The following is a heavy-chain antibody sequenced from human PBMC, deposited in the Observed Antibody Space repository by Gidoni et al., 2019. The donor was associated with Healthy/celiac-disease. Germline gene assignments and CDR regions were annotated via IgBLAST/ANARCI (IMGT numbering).Heavy chain of an antibody. CDR2: ISYDGSNK. Sequence: QVQLVESGGGVVQPGRSLSLSCAASGFTFSSYGMHWVRQAPGKGLEWVAVISYDGSNKYYADSVKGRFTIARDNSKNTLYLQMNSLRAEDTAVYYCAKCPPEGGGSCYAFDIWGQGTMVTVSS. CDR1: GFTFSSYG. CDR3: AKCPPEGGGSCYAFDI. J-gene: IGHJ3*02. V-gene: IGHV3-30*18. D-gene: IGHD2-15*01.